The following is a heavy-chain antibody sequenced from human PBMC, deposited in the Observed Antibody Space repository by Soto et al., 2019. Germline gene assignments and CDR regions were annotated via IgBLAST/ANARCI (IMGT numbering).Heavy chain of an antibody. J-gene: IGHJ4*02. Sequence: GSLRLSCAASGFSFVNYAMNWVRQAPGKGLEWVSGLSGSGTSTYYADSVKGRFTISRDNSRDTLFLQMNSLTADDTAVYYCAKASTNGGWFNPFDSWGQGALV. CDR2: LSGSGTST. CDR1: GFSFVNYA. D-gene: IGHD6-19*01. V-gene: IGHV3-23*01. CDR3: AKASTNGGWFNPFDS.